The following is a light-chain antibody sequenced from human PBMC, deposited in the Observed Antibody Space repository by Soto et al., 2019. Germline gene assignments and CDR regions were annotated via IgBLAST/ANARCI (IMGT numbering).Light chain of an antibody. CDR1: TSNIGSNY. V-gene: IGLV1-47*02. CDR3: AAWDDSLSGSYV. Sequence: QSVLTQPPSASGTPGQRVTLSFSGSTSNIGSNYVYWYQQLPGTAPKLLIYSNNQRPSGVPDRFSGSKSGTSASLAISGLRSEDEGDYYCAAWDDSLSGSYVFGTGTKLTVL. J-gene: IGLJ1*01. CDR2: SNN.